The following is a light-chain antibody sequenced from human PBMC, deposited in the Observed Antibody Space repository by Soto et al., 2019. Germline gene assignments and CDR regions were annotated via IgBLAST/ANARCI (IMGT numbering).Light chain of an antibody. Sequence: QSVLTQPPSVSGAPGQRVTISCTGSSSNIGAGYNVHWYQQVPGTAPKLLIYGDSNRPSGVPDRFSGSKSGTSASLAITGLQAEDEADYSCQSYDSSVSGWLFGGGTKLTVL. CDR1: SSNIGAGYN. V-gene: IGLV1-40*01. CDR2: GDS. J-gene: IGLJ3*02. CDR3: QSYDSSVSGWL.